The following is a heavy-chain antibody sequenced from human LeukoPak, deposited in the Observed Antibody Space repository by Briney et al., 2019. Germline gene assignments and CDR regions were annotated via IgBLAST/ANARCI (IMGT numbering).Heavy chain of an antibody. CDR1: GFIFTNEE. CDR2: SSSSGRTT. Sequence: SGGSLRLSCAPSGFIFTNEELNWVRQAPGKGLEWVAYVSSSSGRTTYYADSVTGRLTVSRDNGKNSLYLKMNSLRAEDTAIYYCARVQNGDYASRGFDVWGQGRLVTVSS. V-gene: IGHV3-48*03. CDR3: ARVQNGDYASRGFDV. D-gene: IGHD4-17*01. J-gene: IGHJ3*01.